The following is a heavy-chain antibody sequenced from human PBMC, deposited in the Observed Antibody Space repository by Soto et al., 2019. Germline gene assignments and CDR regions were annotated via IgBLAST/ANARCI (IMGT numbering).Heavy chain of an antibody. V-gene: IGHV4-4*07. CDR2: IYTSGNT. Sequence: SETLSLTCTVSGGSISDYYWSWIRQPAGKGLEWIGRIYTSGNTSYNPSLKSRVTMSVDTSKSQFSLKLSSVTAADTAVYFCARSGGIFNFDYWGQGTLVTVSS. CDR3: ARSGGIFNFDY. J-gene: IGHJ4*02. D-gene: IGHD1-26*01. CDR1: GGSISDYY.